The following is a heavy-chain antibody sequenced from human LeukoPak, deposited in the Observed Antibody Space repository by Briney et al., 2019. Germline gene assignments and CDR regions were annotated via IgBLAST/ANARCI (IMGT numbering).Heavy chain of an antibody. V-gene: IGHV3-48*01. CDR2: IGFDSGNT. D-gene: IGHD5-24*01. CDR1: GFTFSDYS. CDR3: ARDYKYAFDN. J-gene: IGHJ4*02. Sequence: GGSLRLSCAASGFTFSDYSMNWVREAPGKGLEWISYIGFDSGNTNYADSVKGRFTISGDKAKNSLYLQMNSLRVEDTAVYYCARDYKYAFDNWGQGTLVTVSS.